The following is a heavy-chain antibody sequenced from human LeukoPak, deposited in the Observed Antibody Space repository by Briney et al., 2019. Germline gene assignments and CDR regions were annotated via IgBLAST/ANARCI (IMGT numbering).Heavy chain of an antibody. D-gene: IGHD1-26*01. CDR3: ARSWELLEPRSFDY. Sequence: GGSLRLSCAASGFTFSSYWMSWVRQAPGKGREGVANIKQDGSEKYYMDSVKGRFTISRDNAKNSLFLQTNSPRAEDTAVYYCARSWELLEPRSFDYWGQGTLVTVSS. V-gene: IGHV3-7*01. CDR1: GFTFSSYW. J-gene: IGHJ4*02. CDR2: IKQDGSEK.